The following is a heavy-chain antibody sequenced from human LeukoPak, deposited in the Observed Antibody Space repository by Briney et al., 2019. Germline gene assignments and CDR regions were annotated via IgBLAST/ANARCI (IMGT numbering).Heavy chain of an antibody. D-gene: IGHD2-2*01. Sequence: GGSLRLSCAASGFTFSSYGMHWVRQAPGKGLEWVAVISYDGSNKYYADSVKGRFTISRDNSKNTLYLQMNSLRAEDTAVYYCAKDSAVVPAALVDYWGQGTLVTVSS. J-gene: IGHJ4*02. V-gene: IGHV3-30*18. CDR3: AKDSAVVPAALVDY. CDR1: GFTFSSYG. CDR2: ISYDGSNK.